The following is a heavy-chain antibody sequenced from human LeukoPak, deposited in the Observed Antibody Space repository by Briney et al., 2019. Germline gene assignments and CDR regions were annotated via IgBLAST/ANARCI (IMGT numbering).Heavy chain of an antibody. D-gene: IGHD3-22*01. CDR3: ARRGYYDSSGYYESFDY. CDR2: IYPGDYDT. CDR1: GYSFTNYW. Sequence: ESLNLSFNCSGYSFTNYWIVLVLQTPAKGLECMVIIYPGDYDTEYSPSFQRQVTISADKSISPAYLQWSRLKASDTAMYYCARRGYYDSSGYYESFDYWGQGTLVTVSS. V-gene: IGHV5-51*01. J-gene: IGHJ4*02.